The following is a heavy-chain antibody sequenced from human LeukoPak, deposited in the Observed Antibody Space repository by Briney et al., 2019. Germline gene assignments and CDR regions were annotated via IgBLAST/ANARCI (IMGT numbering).Heavy chain of an antibody. CDR1: GFSLSSYW. J-gene: IGHJ3*02. Sequence: GGSLRLSCVASGFSLSSYWMTWVRQDAGKGLEWVANIKRDGSEKYYVDSVKGRFTISRDNAKNSLYLQMNSLRAEDMALYYCAKDIKAGATDAFDIWGQGTMVTVSS. CDR3: AKDIKAGATDAFDI. CDR2: IKRDGSEK. D-gene: IGHD1-26*01. V-gene: IGHV3-7*01.